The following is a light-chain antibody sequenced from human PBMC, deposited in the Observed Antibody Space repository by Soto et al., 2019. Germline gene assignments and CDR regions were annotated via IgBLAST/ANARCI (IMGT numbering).Light chain of an antibody. CDR3: LQHGSYPRT. CDR1: QGIRDD. CDR2: AAS. V-gene: IGKV1-17*01. Sequence: DIQMTQSPSSLSASVGDRVTITCRASQGIRDDLAWYQQKPGRAPKRLIYAASTLQSGVPLRFSGSGSGTEFTLTISSLKPEDIATYYCLQHGSYPRTFXQGTKVDIK. J-gene: IGKJ1*01.